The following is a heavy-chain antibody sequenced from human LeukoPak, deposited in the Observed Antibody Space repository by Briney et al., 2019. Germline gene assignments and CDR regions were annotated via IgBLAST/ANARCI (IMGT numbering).Heavy chain of an antibody. Sequence: QTLSLTCAISGNSFSSNSVTWNWIRQSPSRGLEWLGRTYYRSTWYNDYAVSVRGRITVNPDTSKNQFSLHLNSVTPEDTAVYYCARRLTQYDCFDPWGQGILVTVSS. CDR2: TYYRSTWYN. J-gene: IGHJ5*02. CDR3: ARRLTQYDCFDP. CDR1: GNSFSSNSVT. V-gene: IGHV6-1*01. D-gene: IGHD2-2*01.